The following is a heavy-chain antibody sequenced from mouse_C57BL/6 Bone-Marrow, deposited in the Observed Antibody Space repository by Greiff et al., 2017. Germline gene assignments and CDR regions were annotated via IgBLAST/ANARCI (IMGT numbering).Heavy chain of an antibody. V-gene: IGHV2-2*01. CDR1: GFSLTSYG. CDR2: IWSGGST. D-gene: IGHD3-2*02. CDR3: ARKDSSGYDAMDY. J-gene: IGHJ4*01. Sequence: QVQLQQSGPGLVQPSQSLSITCTVSGFSLTSYGVHWVRQSPGKGLEWLGVIWSGGSTDYNAAFISRLSISKDNSKSQVFFKMNSLQADETAIYYCARKDSSGYDAMDYWGQGTSVTVSS.